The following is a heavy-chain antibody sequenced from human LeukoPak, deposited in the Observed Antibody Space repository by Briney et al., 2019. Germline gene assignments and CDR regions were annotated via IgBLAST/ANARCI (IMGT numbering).Heavy chain of an antibody. J-gene: IGHJ4*02. Sequence: GSLRLSCAASGFTVSSNYMSWVRQAPGKGLEWVSVIYSGGSTYYADSVKGRFTFSRDNAKNSLYLQMNSLRAEDTAVYYCARAGRLQYGDYVAFDYWGQGTLVTVSS. CDR2: IYSGGST. D-gene: IGHD4-17*01. V-gene: IGHV3-53*01. CDR3: ARAGRLQYGDYVAFDY. CDR1: GFTVSSNY.